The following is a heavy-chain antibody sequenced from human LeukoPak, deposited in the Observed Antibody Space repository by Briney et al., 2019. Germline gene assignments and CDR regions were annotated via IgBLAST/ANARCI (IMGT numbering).Heavy chain of an antibody. Sequence: GASVKVSCKASGYTFTGYYMHWVRQAPGQGLEWMGWINPNSGGTNYAQKFQGRVTMTRDTSISTAYMELSRLRSDDTAVYYCASGSFPRDGYNPRTFGYWGQGTLVTVSS. V-gene: IGHV1-2*02. D-gene: IGHD5-24*01. CDR1: GYTFTGYY. CDR3: ASGSFPRDGYNPRTFGY. J-gene: IGHJ4*02. CDR2: INPNSGGT.